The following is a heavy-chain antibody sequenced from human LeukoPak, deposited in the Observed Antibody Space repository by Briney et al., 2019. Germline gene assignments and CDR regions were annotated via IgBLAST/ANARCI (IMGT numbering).Heavy chain of an antibody. Sequence: SETLSLTXAVYGGSFSGYYWSWIRQPPGKGLEWIGEINHSGSTNYNPSLKSRVTISVDTSKNQFSLKLSSVTAADTAVYYCARSRLWLFYYYYMDVWGKGTTVTVSS. J-gene: IGHJ6*03. D-gene: IGHD5-18*01. CDR1: GGSFSGYY. V-gene: IGHV4-34*01. CDR2: INHSGST. CDR3: ARSRLWLFYYYYMDV.